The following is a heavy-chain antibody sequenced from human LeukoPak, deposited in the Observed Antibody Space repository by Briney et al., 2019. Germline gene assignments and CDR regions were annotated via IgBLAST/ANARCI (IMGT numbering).Heavy chain of an antibody. CDR2: ISGSGGST. V-gene: IGHV3-23*01. Sequence: GGSLRLSCAASGFAFSGYAMSWVRQPPGKGLEWVSVISGSGGSTYYADSVKGRFTISRDNSKNTLYLQMNSLRAEDTAVYYCAKDFGSSSGFDYWGQGTLVTVSS. D-gene: IGHD6-6*01. CDR3: AKDFGSSSGFDY. J-gene: IGHJ4*02. CDR1: GFAFSGYA.